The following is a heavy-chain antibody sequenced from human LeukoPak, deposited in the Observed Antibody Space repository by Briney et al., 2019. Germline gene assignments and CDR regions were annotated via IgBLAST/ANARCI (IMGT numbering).Heavy chain of an antibody. CDR1: GGSISNYY. J-gene: IGHJ5*02. V-gene: IGHV4-4*07. CDR3: ARVLTGYYDSSGYNNWFDP. D-gene: IGHD3-22*01. Sequence: PSETLSLTCTVSGGSISNYYWSWIRQPAGKGLEWIGRIYTSGSTNYNPSLKSRVAMSVDTSKNQFSLKLSSVTAADTAVYYCARVLTGYYDSSGYNNWFDPWGQGTLVTVSS. CDR2: IYTSGST.